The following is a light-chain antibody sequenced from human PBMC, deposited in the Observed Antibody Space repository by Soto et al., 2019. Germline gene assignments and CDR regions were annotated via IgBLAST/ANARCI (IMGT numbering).Light chain of an antibody. J-gene: IGKJ1*01. CDR3: QQYYSYPRT. Sequence: AIRMTQSPSSLSASTGXXXXXXXXXSQGISSYLAWYQQKPGKAPXLXIXXXXTLXXGVPSRFSGSGSGTDFTLTISCLQSEDFATYYCQQYYSYPRTFGQGTKVDIK. CDR1: QGISSY. CDR2: XXX. V-gene: IGKV1-8*01.